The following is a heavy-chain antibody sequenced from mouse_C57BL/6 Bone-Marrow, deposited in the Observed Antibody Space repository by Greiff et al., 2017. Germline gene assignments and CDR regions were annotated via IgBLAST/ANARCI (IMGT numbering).Heavy chain of an antibody. CDR3: TPYYYGSLFAY. J-gene: IGHJ3*01. D-gene: IGHD1-1*01. Sequence: EVQVVESGAELVRPGASVKLSCTASGFNIKDDYMHWVKQRPEQGLEWIGWIDPENGDTEYASKFQGKATITADTSSNTAYLQLSSLTSEDTAVYYCTPYYYGSLFAYWGQGTLVTVSA. CDR1: GFNIKDDY. CDR2: IDPENGDT. V-gene: IGHV14-4*01.